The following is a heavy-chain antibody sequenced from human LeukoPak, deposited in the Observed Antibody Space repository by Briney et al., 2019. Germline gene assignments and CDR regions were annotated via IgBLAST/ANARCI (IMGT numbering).Heavy chain of an antibody. D-gene: IGHD3-10*01. CDR3: ARAYYFGSGSYGKDV. J-gene: IGHJ6*02. V-gene: IGHV4-4*07. CDR1: GGSIGSYY. CDR2: IYTSGST. Sequence: SETLSLTCTVSGGSIGSYYWTWIRQPAGKGLEWIGRIYTSGSTYYNSSLRSRVTMSMDTSTNQFSLKLTSVTAADTAVYYCARAYYFGSGSYGKDVWGQGTTVTVSS.